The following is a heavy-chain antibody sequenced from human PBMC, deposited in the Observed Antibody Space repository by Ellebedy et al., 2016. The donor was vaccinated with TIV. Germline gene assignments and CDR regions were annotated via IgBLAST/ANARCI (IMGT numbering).Heavy chain of an antibody. CDR1: GFTFSSYA. J-gene: IGHJ6*02. D-gene: IGHD4-17*01. CDR2: ISGSGGST. V-gene: IGHV3-23*01. Sequence: GESLKISCAASGFTFSSYAMSWVRQAPGKGLEWVSAISGSGGSTYYADSVKGRFTISRDNSKNTLYLQMNSLRAEDTAVYYCAKARRGDYVIFGLDVWGQGTTVPVSS. CDR3: AKARRGDYVIFGLDV.